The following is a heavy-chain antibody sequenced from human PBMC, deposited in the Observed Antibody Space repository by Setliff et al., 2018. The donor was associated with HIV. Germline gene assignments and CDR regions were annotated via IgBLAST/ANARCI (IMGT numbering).Heavy chain of an antibody. Sequence: SETLSLTCSVSGASLPSYYWSWIRQPAGKGLQWIGRIYYVGWSKYNPSLEDRVTMSVDTSNNQFSLSLRSVTAADTAIYYCARSIHGGGSEPFDTWGQGILVTVSS. CDR1: GASLPSYY. CDR2: IYYVGWS. J-gene: IGHJ5*02. V-gene: IGHV4-4*07. D-gene: IGHD3-10*01. CDR3: ARSIHGGGSEPFDT.